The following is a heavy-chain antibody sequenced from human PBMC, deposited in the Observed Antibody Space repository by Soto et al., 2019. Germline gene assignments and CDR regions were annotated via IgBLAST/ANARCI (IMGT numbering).Heavy chain of an antibody. V-gene: IGHV1-46*01. D-gene: IGHD2-2*01. J-gene: IGHJ4*02. CDR3: ARDRCDTTSCYECDY. CDR2: INPSGGTT. CDR1: GYTFTNYY. Sequence: QVQLVQSGAEVKKSGASVKVSCKASGYTFTNYYMHWVRQAPGQGLEWMGIINPSGGTTRFAQKSQGRVTLTRDTSTNTVYMELSSLRSDDTAVYYSARDRCDTTSCYECDYWGQGTLVTVSS.